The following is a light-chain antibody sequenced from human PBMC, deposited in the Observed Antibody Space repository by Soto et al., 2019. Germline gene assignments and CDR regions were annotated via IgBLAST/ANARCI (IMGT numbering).Light chain of an antibody. V-gene: IGKV1-39*01. CDR3: QQSYQTPWT. J-gene: IGKJ1*01. Sequence: IQMTQSPSSLSASVGDRITMTCRASQTISTYLNWYQQKPGKAPKRLISTSSTLQSGVPSRFSGSGSGTEFTPSIRGLQPDDVATYFCQQSYQTPWTFGLGTKVEI. CDR1: QTISTY. CDR2: TSS.